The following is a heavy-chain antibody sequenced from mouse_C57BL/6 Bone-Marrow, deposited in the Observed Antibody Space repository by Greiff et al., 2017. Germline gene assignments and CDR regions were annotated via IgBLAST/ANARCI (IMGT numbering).Heavy chain of an antibody. V-gene: IGHV1-55*01. Sequence: QVQLQQPGAELVKPGASVKMSCKASGYTFTSYWITWVKQRPGQGLEWIGDIYPGSGSTNYNEKFKSKATLTVDTSSSTAYMQLSSLTSEDSAVYYCARGKSYYYGSSYWFAYWGQGTLVTVSA. D-gene: IGHD1-1*01. J-gene: IGHJ3*01. CDR1: GYTFTSYW. CDR3: ARGKSYYYGSSYWFAY. CDR2: IYPGSGST.